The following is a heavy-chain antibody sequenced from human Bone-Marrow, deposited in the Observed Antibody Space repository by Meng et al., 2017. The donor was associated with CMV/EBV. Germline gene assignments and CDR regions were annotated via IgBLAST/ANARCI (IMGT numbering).Heavy chain of an antibody. CDR3: ARDKGGSYLRAFDI. CDR1: GFTFNNYA. D-gene: IGHD1-26*01. J-gene: IGHJ3*02. V-gene: IGHV3-23*03. CDR2: IYSGGSNT. Sequence: GGSLRLSCAASGFTFNNYAVSWVRQAPGKGLEWVSVIYSGGSNTHYADSVKGRFTISRDNAKNSLYLQMNSLRAEDTAVYYCARDKGGSYLRAFDIWGQGTMVTVSS.